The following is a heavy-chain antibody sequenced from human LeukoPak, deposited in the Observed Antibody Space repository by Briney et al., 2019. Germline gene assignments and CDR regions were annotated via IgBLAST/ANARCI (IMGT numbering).Heavy chain of an antibody. CDR1: GYTFTSYG. D-gene: IGHD3-9*01. CDR2: ISAYNGNT. V-gene: IGHV1-18*01. CDR3: ARAVRYFDWLLPNWFDP. Sequence: GASVKVSCKASGYTFTSYGISWVRQAPGQGLEWMGWISAYNGNTNYAQKLQGRVTMTTDTSTSTAYMELRSLRSDDTAVYYCARAVRYFDWLLPNWFDPWGQGTLVTVSS. J-gene: IGHJ5*02.